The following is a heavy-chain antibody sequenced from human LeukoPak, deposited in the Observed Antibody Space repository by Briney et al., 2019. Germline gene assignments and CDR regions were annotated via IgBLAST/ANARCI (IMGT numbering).Heavy chain of an antibody. Sequence: ASVKVSCKASGYTFTTYGISWVRQAPGQGLEWMGWISAYNGNTNYAQKLQGRVTMTTDTSTSTAYMELRSLRSDDTAVYYCARVNVVPATNKDFDYWGQGTLVTVSS. V-gene: IGHV1-18*01. D-gene: IGHD2-2*01. CDR3: ARVNVVPATNKDFDY. CDR2: ISAYNGNT. J-gene: IGHJ4*02. CDR1: GYTFTTYG.